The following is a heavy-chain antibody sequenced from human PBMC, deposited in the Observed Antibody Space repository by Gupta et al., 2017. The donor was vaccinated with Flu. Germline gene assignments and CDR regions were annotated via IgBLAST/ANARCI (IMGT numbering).Heavy chain of an antibody. Sequence: EVQLVETGGGLIQPGGSLRLSCTVSGFSVRTNDLNWVRQAPGKGLECVSVFNTADTAYYADSVKGRFTISRDNSKNTVFLQMNSLRVEDTAVYYCARVIAGGIMDVWGQGTTVTVSS. J-gene: IGHJ6*02. D-gene: IGHD2-21*01. CDR3: ARVIAGGIMDV. CDR2: FNTADTA. CDR1: GFSVRTND. V-gene: IGHV3-53*02.